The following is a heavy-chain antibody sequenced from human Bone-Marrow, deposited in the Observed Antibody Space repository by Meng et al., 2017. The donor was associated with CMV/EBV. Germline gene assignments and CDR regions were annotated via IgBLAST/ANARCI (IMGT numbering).Heavy chain of an antibody. Sequence: ASVKVSCKASGYTFTSYGMHWVRQAPGQRLEWMGWSNAGNGNTKYSQEFQGRVTMTRDTSTSTVYMELSSLRSEDTAVYYCARDCSSTSCYETDYYYGMDVWGQGTSVTVSS. J-gene: IGHJ6*02. CDR3: ARDCSSTSCYETDYYYGMDV. V-gene: IGHV1-3*02. CDR2: SNAGNGNT. CDR1: GYTFTSYG. D-gene: IGHD2-2*01.